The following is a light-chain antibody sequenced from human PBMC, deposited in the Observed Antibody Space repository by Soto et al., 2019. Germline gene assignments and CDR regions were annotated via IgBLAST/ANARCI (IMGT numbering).Light chain of an antibody. CDR3: QQYNNWPPRT. J-gene: IGKJ1*01. Sequence: IVLTQSPATLSLSPGERATLSCMASQSVSSNLAWYQQKPGQAPRLLVYGASTRATGIPARFSGSGSGTELTLTISSLQSEDFAVYYCQQYNNWPPRTFGQGTKVDI. V-gene: IGKV3-15*01. CDR2: GAS. CDR1: QSVSSN.